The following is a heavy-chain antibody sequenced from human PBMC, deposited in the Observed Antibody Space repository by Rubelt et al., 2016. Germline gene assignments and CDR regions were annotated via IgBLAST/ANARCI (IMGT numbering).Heavy chain of an antibody. V-gene: IGHV3-33*01. D-gene: IGHD5-24*01. CDR1: GFTFSSYG. CDR3: ARDKSQGMATTIFDY. CDR2: IWYDGSNK. Sequence: QVQLVESGGGVVQPGRSLRLSCAASGFTFSSYGMHWVRQAPGKGLEWVAVIWYDGSNKYYADSVKCRFTISRDNSKNTLYLQMNSLRAEDTAVYYCARDKSQGMATTIFDYWGQGTLVTVSS. J-gene: IGHJ4*02.